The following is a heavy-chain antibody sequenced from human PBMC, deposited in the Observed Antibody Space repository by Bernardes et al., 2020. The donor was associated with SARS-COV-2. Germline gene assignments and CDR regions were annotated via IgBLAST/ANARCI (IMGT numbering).Heavy chain of an antibody. CDR2: ISGSGGST. J-gene: IGHJ6*02. V-gene: IGHV3-23*01. CDR3: AKCVVGYYAVDV. D-gene: IGHD2-15*01. CDR1: GFTFNMYA. Sequence: GGSLRLSRAASGFTFNMYAMTWVRQAPGKGLEWVSGISGSGGSTYYADSVKGRFTISRDNSKNTLFLQMNSLRAEDTAVYYCAKCVVGYYAVDVWGQGTKVTVS.